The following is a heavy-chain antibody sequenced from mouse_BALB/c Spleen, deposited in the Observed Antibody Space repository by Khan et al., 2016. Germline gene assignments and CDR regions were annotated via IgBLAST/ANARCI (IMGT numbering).Heavy chain of an antibody. CDR1: GYTLTNYG. J-gene: IGHJ4*01. D-gene: IGHD2-1*01. CDR3: ARKPPLLPEYYAMDY. Sequence: QIQLVQSGPELKKPGETVKISCKASGYTLTNYGMNWVKQAPGKGLKWMGWINTYNGEPTYADDFKGRFDFSLETSASTAYLQINNLKNEDTATYFGARKPPLLPEYYAMDYWGQGTSVTVSS. CDR2: INTYNGEP. V-gene: IGHV9-3-1*01.